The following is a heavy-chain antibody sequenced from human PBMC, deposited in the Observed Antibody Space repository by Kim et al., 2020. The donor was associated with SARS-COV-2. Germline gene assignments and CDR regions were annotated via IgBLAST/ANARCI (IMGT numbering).Heavy chain of an antibody. V-gene: IGHV4-59*01. D-gene: IGHD5-18*01. J-gene: IGHJ4*02. CDR3: ARETVRGYSYGFDY. Sequence: NPSLKRQVTISVDTSKNQFALKLSSVTDADTAVYYCARETVRGYSYGFDYWGQGTLVTVSS.